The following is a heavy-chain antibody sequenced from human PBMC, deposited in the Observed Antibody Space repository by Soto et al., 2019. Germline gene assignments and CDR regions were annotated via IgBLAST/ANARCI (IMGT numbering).Heavy chain of an antibody. Sequence: QVQLVQSGAEVKKPGSSVRVSCKASGGTFDSYSISWVRQAPGQGFEWVGEVDPIFDFSRYAPKFQGRVTIPHKQPPSTAYVDRRGHKSEDRAVYYCTTGAWGGRQPLARDVFSFGGQGTRVSVSS. V-gene: IGHV1-69*02. CDR2: VDPIFDFS. D-gene: IGHD3-3*01. CDR1: GGTFDSYS. CDR3: TTGAWGGRQPLARDVFSF. J-gene: IGHJ3*01.